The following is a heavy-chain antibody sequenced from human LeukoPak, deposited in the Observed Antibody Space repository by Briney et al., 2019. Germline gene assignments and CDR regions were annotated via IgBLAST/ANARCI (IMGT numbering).Heavy chain of an antibody. CDR3: ARQGFRGHSSSSRVDLDY. J-gene: IGHJ4*02. Sequence: SETLSLTCTVSGYSISSGYYWGWIRQPPGKGLEWIGSGSTYYNPSLKSRVTISVDTSKNQFSLKLSSVTAADTAVYYCARQGFRGHSSSSRVDLDYWGQGTLVTVSS. CDR2: SGST. CDR1: GYSISSGYY. D-gene: IGHD6-13*01. V-gene: IGHV4-38-2*02.